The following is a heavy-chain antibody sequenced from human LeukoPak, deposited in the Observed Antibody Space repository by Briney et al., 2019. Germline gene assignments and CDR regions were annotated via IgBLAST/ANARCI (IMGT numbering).Heavy chain of an antibody. CDR3: ARGGPLLYYFDY. Sequence: GGSLRLSCAASGFTFSSYGMHWVRQAPGKGLEWVAVISYDGSNKYYADSVKGRFTISRDNSKNTLYLQMNSLRAEDTAVYYCARGGPLLYYFDYWGQGTLVTVSS. CDR1: GFTFSSYG. V-gene: IGHV3-30-3*01. CDR2: ISYDGSNK. D-gene: IGHD2-15*01. J-gene: IGHJ4*02.